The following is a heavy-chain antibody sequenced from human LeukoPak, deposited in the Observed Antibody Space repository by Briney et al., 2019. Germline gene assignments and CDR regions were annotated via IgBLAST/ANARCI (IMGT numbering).Heavy chain of an antibody. CDR3: ASSDGQPPRFDSSYDVFDY. J-gene: IGHJ4*02. V-gene: IGHV4-59*12. CDR1: GGSISSYY. CDR2: IYHSGNT. D-gene: IGHD3-3*01. Sequence: SETLSLTCTVFGGSISSYYWSWIRQPPGRGLEWIGEIYHSGNTNYNPSLKSRVTMSVDKSKNQFSLTLTSVTAADTALYYCASSDGQPPRFDSSYDVFDYWGQGTLVTVSS.